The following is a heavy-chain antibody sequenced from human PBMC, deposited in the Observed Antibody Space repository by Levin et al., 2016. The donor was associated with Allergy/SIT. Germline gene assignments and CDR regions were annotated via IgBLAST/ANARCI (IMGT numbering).Heavy chain of an antibody. Sequence: GESLKISCKGSGYSFANNWIAWVRQMPGKGLEWMGIIYPVDSDTTYSPSFQGQVTISADMSISTAYLQWSSLKASDTAIYYCARLRVPRLSTHNWLDPWGQGTLVTVSS. V-gene: IGHV5-51*01. CDR2: IYPVDSDT. CDR1: GYSFANNW. CDR3: ARLRVPRLSTHNWLDP. J-gene: IGHJ5*02. D-gene: IGHD6-6*01.